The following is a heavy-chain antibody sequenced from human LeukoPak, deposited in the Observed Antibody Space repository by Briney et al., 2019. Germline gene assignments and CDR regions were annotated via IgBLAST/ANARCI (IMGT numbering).Heavy chain of an antibody. CDR2: IIPIFGTA. CDR3: ARVGRTRKLFDY. V-gene: IGHV1-69*05. J-gene: IGHJ4*02. CDR1: GGTFSSYA. D-gene: IGHD1-14*01. Sequence: ASVKVSCKASGGTFSSYAISWVRQAPGQGLEWMGRIIPIFGTANYAQKFQGRVTITTDESTSTAYMELSSLRSEDTAVYYCARVGRTRKLFDYWGQGTLVTVSS.